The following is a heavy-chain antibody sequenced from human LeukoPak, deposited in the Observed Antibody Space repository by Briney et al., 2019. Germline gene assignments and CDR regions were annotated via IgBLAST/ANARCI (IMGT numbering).Heavy chain of an antibody. Sequence: PGGSLRLSCAASGFTFSSYAMHWVRQAPGKGLEWVAVISYDGSNKYYADSVKGRFTISRDNSKNTLYLQMNSLRAEDTAVYYCAKEGALPKYIAARPRGAFDYWGQGTLVTVSS. V-gene: IGHV3-30-3*01. J-gene: IGHJ4*02. CDR2: ISYDGSNK. D-gene: IGHD2-2*02. CDR1: GFTFSSYA. CDR3: AKEGALPKYIAARPRGAFDY.